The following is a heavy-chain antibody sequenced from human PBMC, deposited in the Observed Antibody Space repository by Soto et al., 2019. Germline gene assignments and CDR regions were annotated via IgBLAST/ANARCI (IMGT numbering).Heavy chain of an antibody. CDR1: GGSISSYY. CDR2: IYYSGST. D-gene: IGHD3-10*01. CDR3: ARGRDTYYYGSGSSPPAYYFDY. V-gene: IGHV4-59*01. J-gene: IGHJ4*02. Sequence: SETLSLTCTVSGGSISSYYWSWIRQPPGKGLEWIGYIYYSGSTNYNPSLKSRVTISVDTSKNQFSLKLSSVTAADTAVYYCARGRDTYYYGSGSSPPAYYFDYWGQGTLVTVSS.